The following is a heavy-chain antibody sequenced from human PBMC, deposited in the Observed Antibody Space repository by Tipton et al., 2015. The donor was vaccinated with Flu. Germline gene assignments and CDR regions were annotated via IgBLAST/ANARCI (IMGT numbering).Heavy chain of an antibody. CDR2: MYSSGSA. CDR1: GVSISGNY. J-gene: IGHJ5*02. V-gene: IGHV4-4*07. Sequence: TLSLTCTVSGVSISGNYWSWVRQPAGKGLEWIGRMYSSGSATYNPSLQSRVSMSVDTSKNQFSLKVFSVTAADTAVYYCARRDYSNYVSDPKSWFDPWDQGILVTVSS. CDR3: ARRDYSNYVSDPKSWFDP. D-gene: IGHD4-11*01.